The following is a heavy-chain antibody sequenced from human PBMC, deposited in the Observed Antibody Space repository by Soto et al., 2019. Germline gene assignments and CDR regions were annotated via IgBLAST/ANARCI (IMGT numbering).Heavy chain of an antibody. CDR3: AREAQPTDFDY. CDR1: GFTFSSYA. D-gene: IGHD5-18*01. CDR2: ISYDGSNK. Sequence: QVQLVESGGGVVQPGRSLRLSCAASGFTFSSYAMHWVRQAPGKGLEWVAVISYDGSNKYYADSVKGRFTISRDNSKNTLYLQMNSLRAEDTAVYYCAREAQPTDFDYWGQGTLVIVSS. V-gene: IGHV3-30-3*01. J-gene: IGHJ4*02.